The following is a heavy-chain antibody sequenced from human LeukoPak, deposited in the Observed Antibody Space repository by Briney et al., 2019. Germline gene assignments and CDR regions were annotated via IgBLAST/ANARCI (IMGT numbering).Heavy chain of an antibody. CDR1: GFTFSSYA. V-gene: IGHV3-23*01. Sequence: PGGSLRLSCAASGFTFSSYAMSWVRQAPGKGLEWVSAISGSGGSTYYADSVKGRFTISRDNSKNTLYLQMNSLRAEDTAVYYCAKQGEVVVITRDYFDYWGQGTLVTVSS. CDR2: ISGSGGST. D-gene: IGHD3-22*01. J-gene: IGHJ4*02. CDR3: AKQGEVVVITRDYFDY.